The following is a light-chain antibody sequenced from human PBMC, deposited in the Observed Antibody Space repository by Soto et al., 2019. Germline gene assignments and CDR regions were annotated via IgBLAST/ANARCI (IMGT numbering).Light chain of an antibody. CDR3: QQYKNWPPVT. J-gene: IGKJ4*01. CDR1: QSVNTN. Sequence: ETVMTQSPATLSVSLGERATLSCRASQSVNTNLAWYQQKPGQAPRLLIYGASIRATGVPARFSGSGSGTDFTLTISSLQPEDFTVYFCQQYKNWPPVTFGGGTKVEIK. CDR2: GAS. V-gene: IGKV3-15*01.